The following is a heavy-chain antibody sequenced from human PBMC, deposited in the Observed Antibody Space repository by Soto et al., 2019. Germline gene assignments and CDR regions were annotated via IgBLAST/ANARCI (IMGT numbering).Heavy chain of an antibody. V-gene: IGHV1-18*01. CDR1: GHTFTSYG. Sequence: QVQLVQSGAEVKKPGASVKVSCKASGHTFTSYGISWVRQAPGQGLEWIGWISAYNGNTNYAQKLQGRVTMTTDTSTSTAYMELRSLRSDDTAVYYCARDHPLTTLGYYYYGMDVWGQGTTVTVSS. J-gene: IGHJ6*02. CDR2: ISAYNGNT. D-gene: IGHD3-16*01. CDR3: ARDHPLTTLGYYYYGMDV.